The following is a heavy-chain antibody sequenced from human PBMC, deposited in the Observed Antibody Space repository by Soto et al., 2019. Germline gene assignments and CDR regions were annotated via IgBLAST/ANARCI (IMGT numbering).Heavy chain of an antibody. CDR2: INAGNGNT. Sequence: QVQFVQSGAEVKKPGASVKVSCKASGYIFTNYAIHWVRQAPGQSLEWMGWINAGNGNTKYSHNFQGRVTISRDTPASTAYMELGRRNTADRVVYCCARRAEEWTLLQSDWYFAFLGLGTLVTASS. CDR1: GYIFTNYA. V-gene: IGHV1-3*01. D-gene: IGHD3-3*01. CDR3: ARRAEEWTLLQSDWYFAF. J-gene: IGHJ2*01.